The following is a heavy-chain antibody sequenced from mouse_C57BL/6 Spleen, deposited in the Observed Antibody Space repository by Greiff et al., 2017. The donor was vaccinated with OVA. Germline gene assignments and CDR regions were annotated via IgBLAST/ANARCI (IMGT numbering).Heavy chain of an antibody. D-gene: IGHD2-1*01. J-gene: IGHJ3*01. Sequence: QVQLQQPGAELVKPGASVKLSCKASGYTFTSYWMQWVKQRPGQGLEWIGEIDPSDSYTNYNPMFTGKATLTVDTTSSTAYMQLSSLTSEDSAVYYCARPYYGNPWFAYWGQGTLVTVSA. CDR2: IDPSDSYT. V-gene: IGHV1-50*01. CDR3: ARPYYGNPWFAY. CDR1: GYTFTSYW.